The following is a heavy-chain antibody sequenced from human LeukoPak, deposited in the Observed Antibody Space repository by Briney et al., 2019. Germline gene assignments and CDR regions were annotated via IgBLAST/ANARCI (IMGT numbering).Heavy chain of an antibody. CDR1: GGSISSYY. Sequence: PSETLSLTCTVSGGSISSYYWSWIRQPPGKGLEWIGYIYYSGSTNYNPSLKSRVTISVDTSKNQFSLKLSSVTAADTAVYYCARGDGDSQAYYSMDVWGQGTTVTVSS. CDR2: IYYSGST. CDR3: ARGDGDSQAYYSMDV. V-gene: IGHV4-59*01. J-gene: IGHJ6*02. D-gene: IGHD4-17*01.